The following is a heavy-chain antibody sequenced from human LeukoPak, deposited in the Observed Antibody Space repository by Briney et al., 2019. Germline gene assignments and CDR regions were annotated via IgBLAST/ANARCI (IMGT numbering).Heavy chain of an antibody. J-gene: IGHJ4*02. CDR3: ARIMNDFWSGYYPLALNY. CDR1: GFTFSNYV. CDR2: IWHDGRNK. Sequence: GGSLRLSCAASGFTFSNYVMNWVRHAPRKGLERVAVIWHDGRNKYYVDSVKGRFTTSRDNSKNTLYLQMNSLRAEDTAVYYCARIMNDFWSGYYPLALNYWGQGTPVTVSS. V-gene: IGHV3-33*08. D-gene: IGHD3-3*01.